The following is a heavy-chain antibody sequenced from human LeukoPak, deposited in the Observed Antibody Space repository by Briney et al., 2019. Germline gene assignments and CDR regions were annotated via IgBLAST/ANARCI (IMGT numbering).Heavy chain of an antibody. CDR1: GYTFTGYY. CDR2: INPKNGGT. CDR3: ARGPSDFDWFDP. V-gene: IGHV1-2*02. Sequence: GASVKVSCKASGYTFTGYYMHWVRQAPGQGLEWMGWINPKNGGTNYLQKFQGRVTMAWDTSISTAYMELSRLRSDDTAVYYCARGPSDFDWFDPWGQGTLVTVSS. D-gene: IGHD3-3*01. J-gene: IGHJ5*02.